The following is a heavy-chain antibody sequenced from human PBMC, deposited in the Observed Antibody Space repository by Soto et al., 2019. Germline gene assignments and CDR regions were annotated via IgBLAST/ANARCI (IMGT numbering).Heavy chain of an antibody. CDR2: IKQEGSER. CDR1: GFTFGFYW. D-gene: IGHD5-12*01. V-gene: IGHV3-7*01. CDR3: TREYSGGDGDAFDI. Sequence: GGSLRLSCAASGFTFGFYWMSWVRQAPGKGLEWVANIKQEGSERHYVDSVRGRFTISRDNAKSSLYLQMNSLRAEDTAIYYCTREYSGGDGDAFDIWGPGTMVTVSS. J-gene: IGHJ3*02.